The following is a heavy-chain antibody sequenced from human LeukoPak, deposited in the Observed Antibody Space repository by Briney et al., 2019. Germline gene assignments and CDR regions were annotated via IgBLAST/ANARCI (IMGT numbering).Heavy chain of an antibody. CDR1: GYSLSSGYY. Sequence: SETLSLTCAVSGYSLSSGYYWGWIRQPPGKGLEWIGSIYHSGSTYYNPSLKSRVTISVDTSKNQFSLELSSVTAADTAVYYCARHGPYYDFWSGGNFDYWGQGTLVTVSS. CDR3: ARHGPYYDFWSGGNFDY. CDR2: IYHSGST. J-gene: IGHJ4*02. V-gene: IGHV4-38-2*01. D-gene: IGHD3-3*01.